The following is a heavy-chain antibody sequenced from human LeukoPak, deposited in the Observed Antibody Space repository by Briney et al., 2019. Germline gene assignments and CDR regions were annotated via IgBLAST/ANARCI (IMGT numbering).Heavy chain of an antibody. Sequence: SVKVSCKASGGTFSNYAISWVRQAPGQGLEWMGRIIPILVIANYAQKFQGRITITADKSTSTAYMELRSLRSDDTAVYYCARGGLRYFDWPSVYYMDVWGKGTTVTVSS. CDR3: ARGGLRYFDWPSVYYMDV. J-gene: IGHJ6*03. V-gene: IGHV1-69*04. D-gene: IGHD3-9*01. CDR2: IIPILVIA. CDR1: GGTFSNYA.